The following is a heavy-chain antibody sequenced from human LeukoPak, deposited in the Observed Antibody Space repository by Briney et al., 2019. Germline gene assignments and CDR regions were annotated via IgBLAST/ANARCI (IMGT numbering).Heavy chain of an antibody. CDR2: ISGSGGST. J-gene: IGHJ3*02. Sequence: PGGSLRLSCAASGFIFSSYAMSWVRQAPGKGLEWVSAISGSGGSTYYADSVKGRFTISRDNSKNTLYLQMNSLRAEDTAVYYCAKGSTYYYGSGSPTGAFDIWGQGTMVTVSS. CDR3: AKGSTYYYGSGSPTGAFDI. D-gene: IGHD3-10*01. CDR1: GFIFSSYA. V-gene: IGHV3-23*01.